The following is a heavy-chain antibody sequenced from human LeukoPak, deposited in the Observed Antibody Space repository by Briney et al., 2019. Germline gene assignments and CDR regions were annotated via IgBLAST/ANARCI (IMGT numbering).Heavy chain of an antibody. Sequence: GKSLRLSCAASGFTFSSYGIHWVRQAPGKGLEWVAVISYDGSNKYYADSVKGRFTISRDNSKNTLYLQMNSLRAEDTAVYYCAKCKGMITGAFDIWGQGTMVTVSS. CDR1: GFTFSSYG. CDR3: AKCKGMITGAFDI. CDR2: ISYDGSNK. J-gene: IGHJ3*02. V-gene: IGHV3-30*18. D-gene: IGHD3-16*01.